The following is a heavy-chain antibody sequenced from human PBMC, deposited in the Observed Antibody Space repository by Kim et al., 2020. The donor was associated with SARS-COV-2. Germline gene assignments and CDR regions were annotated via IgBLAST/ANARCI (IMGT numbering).Heavy chain of an antibody. Sequence: ASVKVSCKASGYTFTSYGISWVRQAPGQGLEWMGWISAYNGNTNYTQNLQGRVTMTTDTSTSTAYMGLRSLRSDDTAGYSCARGNPVSVDYWGQGTLVTVSS. J-gene: IGHJ4*02. CDR2: ISAYNGNT. D-gene: IGHD2-8*01. CDR3: ARGNPVSVDY. CDR1: GYTFTSYG. V-gene: IGHV1-18*01.